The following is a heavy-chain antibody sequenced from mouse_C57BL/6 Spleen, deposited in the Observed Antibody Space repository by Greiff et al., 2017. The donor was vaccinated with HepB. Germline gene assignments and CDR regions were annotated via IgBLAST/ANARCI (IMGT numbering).Heavy chain of an antibody. D-gene: IGHD1-1*01. J-gene: IGHJ1*03. CDR3: AREGIHYYGSSYEYFDV. V-gene: IGHV1-80*01. Sequence: QVHVKQSGVELVKPGASVKISCKASGYAFSSYWMNWVKQRPGKGLEWIGQIYPGDGDTNYNGKFKGKATLTADKSSSTAYMQLSSLTSEDSAVYFCAREGIHYYGSSYEYFDVWGTGTTVTVSS. CDR1: GYAFSSYW. CDR2: IYPGDGDT.